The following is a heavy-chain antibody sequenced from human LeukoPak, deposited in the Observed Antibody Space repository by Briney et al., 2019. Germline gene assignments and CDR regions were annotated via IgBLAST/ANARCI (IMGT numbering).Heavy chain of an antibody. CDR3: ARGCRTTVTTKKVWFDP. CDR1: GGSFSGYS. D-gene: IGHD4-17*01. V-gene: IGHV4-34*01. Sequence: SETLSLTRAVYGGSFSGYSWSWIRQPPGKGLEWIGEINHSGSTNYNPSLKSRVTMSVDTSKNQFSLKLSSVTAADTAVYYCARGCRTTVTTKKVWFDPWGQGTLVTVSS. CDR2: INHSGST. J-gene: IGHJ5*02.